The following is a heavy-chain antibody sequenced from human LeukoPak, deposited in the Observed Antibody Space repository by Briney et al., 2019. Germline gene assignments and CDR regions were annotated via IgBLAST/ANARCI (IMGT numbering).Heavy chain of an antibody. CDR2: ITGSGGST. CDR1: GFTFSSYG. Sequence: GGSLRLSCAASGFTFSSYGMSWLRQAPGKRLEWVSTITGSGGSTYYADSVKGRFTISRDNSKNTLFLQMNSLRAEDTALYYCAKYPGGFTGIVNYYHMDVWGKGTTVSVSS. CDR3: AKYPGGFTGIVNYYHMDV. J-gene: IGHJ6*03. V-gene: IGHV3-23*01. D-gene: IGHD1-26*01.